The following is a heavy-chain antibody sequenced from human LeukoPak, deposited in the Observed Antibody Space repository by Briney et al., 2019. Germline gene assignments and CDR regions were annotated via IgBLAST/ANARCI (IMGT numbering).Heavy chain of an antibody. D-gene: IGHD3-22*01. CDR1: GRTFSSYA. V-gene: IGHV1-69*13. CDR3: ARGSAYYSYFDY. Sequence: SVKVSCKASGRTFSSYAISWVRQAPGQGLEWLGVIIPIFGTANYAQKFQGRVTITADESTSTAYMELSSLRSEDTAVYYCARGSAYYSYFDYWGQGTLVTVSS. CDR2: IIPIFGTA. J-gene: IGHJ4*02.